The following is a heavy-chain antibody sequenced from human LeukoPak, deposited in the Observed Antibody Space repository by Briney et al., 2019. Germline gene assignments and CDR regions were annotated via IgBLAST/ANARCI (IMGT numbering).Heavy chain of an antibody. CDR3: ARDFSPSSGSIFDY. CDR2: ISSTGGHI. D-gene: IGHD3-22*01. J-gene: IGHJ4*02. Sequence: AGGSLRLSCAASGFSVSSNYMSWVRQAPGKGLEWVSSISSTGGHIYYADSLKGRFTVSRDNAKNSLYLQMNSLGAEDTAVYYCARDFSPSSGSIFDYWGQGTLVTVSS. V-gene: IGHV3-21*01. CDR1: GFSVSSNY.